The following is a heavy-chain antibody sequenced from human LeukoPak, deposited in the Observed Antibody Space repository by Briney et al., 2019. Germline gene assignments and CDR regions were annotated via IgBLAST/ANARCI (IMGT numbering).Heavy chain of an antibody. Sequence: SETLSLTCAVYGGSFSGYYWSWIRQPPGKGLEWIGEINHSGSTYYNWSLKSRVTISVDTSKKKFSLKLSSVTAADTAVYYCARASVSGTGDGFDIWGQGTMVTVSS. V-gene: IGHV4-34*01. CDR3: ARASVSGTGDGFDI. CDR1: GGSFSGYY. D-gene: IGHD6-19*01. CDR2: INHSGST. J-gene: IGHJ3*02.